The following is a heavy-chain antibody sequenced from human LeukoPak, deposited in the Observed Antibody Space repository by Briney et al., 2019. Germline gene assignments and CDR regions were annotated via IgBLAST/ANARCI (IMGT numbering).Heavy chain of an antibody. Sequence: SETLSLTCTVSGGSISRYYWSWIRQPPGKGLEWIGYISYSGSTNYNPSLKSRVTISVDTSKNQFSLKLSSVTAADTAMYYCARDITAGGDYYYYYMDVWGKGTTVTVSS. CDR2: ISYSGST. CDR3: ARDITAGGDYYYYYMDV. V-gene: IGHV4-59*12. CDR1: GGSISRYY. D-gene: IGHD6-13*01. J-gene: IGHJ6*03.